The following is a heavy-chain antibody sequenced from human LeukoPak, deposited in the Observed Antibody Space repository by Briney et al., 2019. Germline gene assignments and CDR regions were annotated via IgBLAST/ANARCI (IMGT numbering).Heavy chain of an antibody. CDR2: IKQDGTEI. D-gene: IGHD5-18*01. CDR1: GFTFSSHW. Sequence: PGGSLRLSCAASGFTFSSHWMSWVRQAPGKGPEWVANIKQDGTEIYYVDSVKGRFTISRDNAKNSLYLQMNSLRVEDTAIYYCARDAGYGYDRFDYWGQGTQVTVSS. V-gene: IGHV3-7*01. J-gene: IGHJ4*02. CDR3: ARDAGYGYDRFDY.